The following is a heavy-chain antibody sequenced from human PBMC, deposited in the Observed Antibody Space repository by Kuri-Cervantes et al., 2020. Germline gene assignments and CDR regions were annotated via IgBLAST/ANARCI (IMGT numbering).Heavy chain of an antibody. CDR1: GYTFTGYY. CDR2: INPNSGGT. J-gene: IGHJ4*02. CDR3: ASGLIQLWIPDY. D-gene: IGHD5-18*01. V-gene: IGHV1-2*02. Sequence: GGSLRLSCKASGYTFTGYYMHWVRQAPGQGLEWMGWINPNSGGTNYAQKFQGRVTMTRDTSISTAYMELSRLRSDDTAVYYCASGLIQLWIPDYWGQGTLVTVSS.